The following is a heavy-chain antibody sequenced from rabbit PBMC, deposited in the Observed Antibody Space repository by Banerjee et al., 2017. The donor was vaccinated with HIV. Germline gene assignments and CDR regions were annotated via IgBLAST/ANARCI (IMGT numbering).Heavy chain of an antibody. V-gene: IGHV1S45*01. J-gene: IGHJ4*01. CDR2: INTGSSGST. Sequence: QEQLEESGGDLVKPEGSLTLTCTASAFSFSNKYVMCWVRQAPGKGLEWIACINTGSSGSTYYASWAKGRFTISKTSSTTVTLQMTSLTAADTATYFCARDLAGVIGWNFNLWGPGTLVTVS. CDR3: ARDLAGVIGWNFNL. CDR1: AFSFSNKYV. D-gene: IGHD4-1*01.